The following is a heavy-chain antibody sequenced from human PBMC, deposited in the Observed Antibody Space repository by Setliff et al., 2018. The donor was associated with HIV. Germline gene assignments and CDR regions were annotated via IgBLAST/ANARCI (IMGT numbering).Heavy chain of an antibody. J-gene: IGHJ4*02. V-gene: IGHV4-38-2*02. CDR1: AYSIRNGYY. CDR3: ARETIRSGHPSEAGFDF. D-gene: IGHD6-19*01. Sequence: SETLSLTCTVSAYSIRNGYYWGWIRQSPGKGLEWIGTLYYDGNTYSNPSLKSRVTMSVDTSKNQFSLNLNSVTAADTAVYYCARETIRSGHPSEAGFDFWGQGALVTVSS. CDR2: LYYDGNT.